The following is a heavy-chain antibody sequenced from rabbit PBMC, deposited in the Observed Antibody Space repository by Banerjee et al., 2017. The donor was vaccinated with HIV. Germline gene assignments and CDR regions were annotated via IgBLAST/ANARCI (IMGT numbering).Heavy chain of an antibody. V-gene: IGHV1S45*01. J-gene: IGHJ4*01. CDR3: ARGAGDVAYGFGL. D-gene: IGHD6-1*01. Sequence: QEQLEESGGGLVKPEGSLTLTCKASGFDFSNYYMNWVRQAPGKGLEWIGYIDPVFGTTYYASWVNGRFTISKTSSTTVTLQMTSLTAADTATYFCARGAGDVAYGFGLWGPGTLVSVS. CDR2: IDPVFGTT. CDR1: GFDFSNYYM.